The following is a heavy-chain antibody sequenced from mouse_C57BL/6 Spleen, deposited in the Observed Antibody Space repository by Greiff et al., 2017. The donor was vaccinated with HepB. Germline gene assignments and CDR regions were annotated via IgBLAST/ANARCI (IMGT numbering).Heavy chain of an antibody. CDR2: ISNLAYSI. CDR3: ARSGYYGSSYVGSAMDY. CDR1: GFTFSDYG. J-gene: IGHJ4*01. Sequence: DVHLVESGGGLVQPGGSLKLSCAASGFTFSDYGMAWVRQAPRKGPEWVAFISNLAYSIYYADTVTGRFTISRENAKNTLYLEMSSLRSEDTAMYYCARSGYYGSSYVGSAMDYWGQGTSVTVSS. D-gene: IGHD1-1*01. V-gene: IGHV5-15*01.